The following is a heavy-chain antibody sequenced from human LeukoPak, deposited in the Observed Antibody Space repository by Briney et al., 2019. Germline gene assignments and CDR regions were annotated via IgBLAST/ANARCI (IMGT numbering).Heavy chain of an antibody. D-gene: IGHD3-10*01. CDR3: ARTDDVLLWFGELLYKDNWFDP. V-gene: IGHV1-69*06. CDR2: IIPIFGTA. Sequence: SVKVSCKASGGTFSSYAISWVRQAPGQGLEWMGGIIPIFGTANYAQKFQGRVTITADKSTSTAYMELSSLRSEDTAVYYCARTDDVLLWFGELLYKDNWFDPWGQGTLVTVSS. J-gene: IGHJ5*02. CDR1: GGTFSSYA.